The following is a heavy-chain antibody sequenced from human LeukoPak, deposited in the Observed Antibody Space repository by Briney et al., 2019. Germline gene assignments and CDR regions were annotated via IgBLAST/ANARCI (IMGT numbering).Heavy chain of an antibody. V-gene: IGHV3-7*01. J-gene: IGHJ3*02. CDR3: AREGTVTTFAFDI. CDR2: IKQDGSEK. CDR1: GFTLSSYW. Sequence: GGSLRLSCAASGFTLSSYWMTWVRQAPGKGLEWVAYIKQDGSEKYYMDSVKGRFTISRDNAKNSLYLQMNSLRAEDTAVYYCAREGTVTTFAFDIWGQGTMVTVSS. D-gene: IGHD4-17*01.